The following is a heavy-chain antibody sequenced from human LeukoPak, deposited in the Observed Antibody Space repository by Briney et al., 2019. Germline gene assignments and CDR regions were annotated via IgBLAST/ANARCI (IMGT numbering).Heavy chain of an antibody. Sequence: GGSLRLSCAASGFTFSSYWMTWVRQAPRKGLEWVANINQDETEKYYVDSVKGRFTISRDNAKNSLYLQMSSLRAEDTAVYYCARQGFWSGYYFDYWGQGTLVTVSS. CDR2: INQDETEK. D-gene: IGHD3-3*01. CDR1: GFTFSSYW. J-gene: IGHJ4*02. V-gene: IGHV3-7*01. CDR3: ARQGFWSGYYFDY.